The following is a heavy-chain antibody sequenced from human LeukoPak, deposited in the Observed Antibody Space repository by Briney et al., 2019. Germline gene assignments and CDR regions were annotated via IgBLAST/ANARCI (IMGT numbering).Heavy chain of an antibody. D-gene: IGHD6-6*01. J-gene: IGHJ6*03. CDR3: ASYLKYSSSGYCYYMDV. Sequence: PSETLSLTCTVSGGSISSGDYYWSWIRQPPGKGLEWIGYIYYSGSTYYNPSLKTRVTISVDTSKNQFSLKLSSATAADTAVYYCASYLKYSSSGYCYYMDVWGKGTTVAVSS. V-gene: IGHV4-30-4*08. CDR2: IYYSGST. CDR1: GGSISSGDYY.